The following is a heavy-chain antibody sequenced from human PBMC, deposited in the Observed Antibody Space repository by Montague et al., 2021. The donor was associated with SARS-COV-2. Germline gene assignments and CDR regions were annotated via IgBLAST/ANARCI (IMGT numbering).Heavy chain of an antibody. Sequence: SETLSLTCTVSGGSISSSSYYWGWIRQPTGKGLKWLGRINDSGSTYYNPTLKSRVTISVDTSKYQFSLKLSSVTAADTAVYYCAEKGITMVQGVIMGDFDIWGQGTMVTVSS. J-gene: IGHJ3*02. CDR2: INDSGST. D-gene: IGHD3-10*01. CDR1: GGSISSSSYY. CDR3: AEKGITMVQGVIMGDFDI. V-gene: IGHV4-39*07.